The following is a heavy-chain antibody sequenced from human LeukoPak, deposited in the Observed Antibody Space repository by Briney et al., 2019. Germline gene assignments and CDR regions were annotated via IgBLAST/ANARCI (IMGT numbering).Heavy chain of an antibody. D-gene: IGHD2-2*01. V-gene: IGHV3-9*01. Sequence: GRSLRLSCAASGFTFDDYAMHWVRQAPGKGLEWVSGISWNSGSIGYADSVKGRFTISRDNANNSLFLQMNSLRAEDTAVYYCARDRQVPAVVDYWGQGTLVAVSP. CDR1: GFTFDDYA. CDR2: ISWNSGSI. J-gene: IGHJ4*02. CDR3: ARDRQVPAVVDY.